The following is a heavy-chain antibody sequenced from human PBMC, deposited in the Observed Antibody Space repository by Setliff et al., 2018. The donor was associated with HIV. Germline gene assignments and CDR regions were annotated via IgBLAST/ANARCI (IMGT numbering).Heavy chain of an antibody. CDR1: DYPFSNFG. D-gene: IGHD3-10*01. CDR2: INVYNGDT. V-gene: IGHV1-18*01. CDR3: ATDRTQTGISLVRGRLTDPARYPLDY. J-gene: IGHJ4*02. Sequence: EASVKVSCKASDYPFSNFGISWVRQAPGQGLEWMAWINVYNGDTNFAQKFQGRVTMTKDTSTGTAYMELSSLRSDDTAVYYCATDRTQTGISLVRGRLTDPARYPLDYWGQGTLVTVSS.